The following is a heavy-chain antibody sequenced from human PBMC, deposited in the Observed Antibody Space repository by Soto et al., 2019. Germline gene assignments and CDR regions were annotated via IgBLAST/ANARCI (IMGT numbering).Heavy chain of an antibody. J-gene: IGHJ4*02. CDR1: GYTFTSYY. V-gene: IGHV1-46*01. CDR2: INPSGGST. D-gene: IGHD6-13*01. Sequence: QVQLVQSGAEVKKPGASVKVSCKASGYTFTSYYMHWVRQAPGQGLEWMGIINPSGGSTSYAQKLPGRATMTRDTSTSTVYMELSSLRPEATAVYYWARDKGIAAPSPFDSWGQGTLVTVSS. CDR3: ARDKGIAAPSPFDS.